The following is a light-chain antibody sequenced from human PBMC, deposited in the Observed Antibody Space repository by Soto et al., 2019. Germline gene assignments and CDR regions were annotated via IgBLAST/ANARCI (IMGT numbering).Light chain of an antibody. J-gene: IGLJ2*01. Sequence: QLVLTQPPSVSGAPGQRVTISCTGSSSNIGAGYDVHWYQQLPGTAPKLLIYGNSNRPSGVPDRFSGSKSGTSASLAITGLQAEDEADYYCQSYDSSLSVVCGGGTKLTVL. CDR1: SSNIGAGYD. CDR2: GNS. CDR3: QSYDSSLSVV. V-gene: IGLV1-40*01.